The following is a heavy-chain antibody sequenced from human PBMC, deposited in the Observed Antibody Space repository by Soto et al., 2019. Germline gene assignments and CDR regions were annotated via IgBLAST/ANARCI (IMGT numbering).Heavy chain of an antibody. V-gene: IGHV3-23*01. CDR1: GFTFTTYA. Sequence: EVQLLESGGGLVQPGGSLRLSCAASGFTFTTYAMSWFRQAPGKGLEWVSAISGSAGSTYYADSVKGRFTISRDNSKNTLYLQMNSLRAEDTAVYYCAKNWDTTFSSSSHWGQGTLVSVSS. J-gene: IGHJ4*02. D-gene: IGHD6-6*01. CDR2: ISGSAGST. CDR3: AKNWDTTFSSSSH.